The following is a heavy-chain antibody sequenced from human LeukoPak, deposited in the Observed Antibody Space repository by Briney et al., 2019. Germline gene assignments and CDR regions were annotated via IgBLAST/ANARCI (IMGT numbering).Heavy chain of an antibody. CDR2: ISFDESNT. D-gene: IGHD2-15*01. Sequence: GGTLRLSCAASGFTFSSYWMSWVRQAPGKGLEWVAVISFDESNTYYADSVKGRFTISRDNSKNTLYLQMSSLRAEDTAVYYCAKAGGGVFCSGGACYPYYFDYWGQGTLVTVSS. CDR1: GFTFSSYW. V-gene: IGHV3-30*18. CDR3: AKAGGGVFCSGGACYPYYFDY. J-gene: IGHJ4*02.